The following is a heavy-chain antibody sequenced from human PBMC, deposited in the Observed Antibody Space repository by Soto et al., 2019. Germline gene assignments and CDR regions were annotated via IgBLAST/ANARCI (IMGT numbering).Heavy chain of an antibody. CDR1: GYTFTSYG. CDR2: ISAYNGNT. CDR3: ARDTPYRGGWYANYYYYYGMDV. J-gene: IGHJ6*02. V-gene: IGHV1-18*01. Sequence: QVQLVQSGAEVKKPGASVKVSCKASGYTFTSYGISWVRQAPGQGLEWMGWISAYNGNTNYAQKLQRRVTMTTGTSTSTAYMELRSLRSDATAVYYCARDTPYRGGWYANYYYYYGMDVWGQGTTVTVS. D-gene: IGHD6-19*01.